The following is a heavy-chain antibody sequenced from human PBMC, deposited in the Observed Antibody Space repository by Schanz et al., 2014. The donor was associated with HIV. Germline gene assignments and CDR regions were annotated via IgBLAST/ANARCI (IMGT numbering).Heavy chain of an antibody. CDR2: IGSGGGYK. J-gene: IGHJ4*02. Sequence: EVQLVESGGGLVQPGGSLRLSCAVSGFSFSSFSMNWVRQAPGKGLEWVSSIGSGGGYKYYADSVNGRFTISRDNAKNSLHLQMSRLGAEDTAVYYCARDLHDYGDARTDYWGQGILVTVSS. D-gene: IGHD4-17*01. CDR1: GFSFSSFS. V-gene: IGHV3-21*06. CDR3: ARDLHDYGDARTDY.